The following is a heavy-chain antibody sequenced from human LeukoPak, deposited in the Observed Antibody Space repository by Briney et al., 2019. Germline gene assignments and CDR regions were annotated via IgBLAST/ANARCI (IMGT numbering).Heavy chain of an antibody. Sequence: SETLSLTCTVSGGSISSYYWSWIRQPAGKGLEWIGRIYTRGSTNYNPSLKSRVTMSVDTSKNQFSLKLSSVTAADTAVYYCARDRDYYGSGSYYYYGMDVWGQGATVTVS. J-gene: IGHJ6*01. CDR2: IYTRGST. CDR3: ARDRDYYGSGSYYYYGMDV. CDR1: GGSISSYY. D-gene: IGHD3-10*01. V-gene: IGHV4-4*07.